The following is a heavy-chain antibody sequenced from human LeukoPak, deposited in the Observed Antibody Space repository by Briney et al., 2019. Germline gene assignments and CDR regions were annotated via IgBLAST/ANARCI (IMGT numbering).Heavy chain of an antibody. CDR1: GFTLSSYA. J-gene: IGHJ4*02. Sequence: GGSLRLSCAASGFTLSSYAMHWVRQAPGKGLEWVAVISYDGSNKYYADSVKGRFTISRDNSKNTLYLQMNSLRAEDTAVYYCARGSIVVVTAIRFDYWGQGTLVTVSS. CDR2: ISYDGSNK. CDR3: ARGSIVVVTAIRFDY. V-gene: IGHV3-30*04. D-gene: IGHD2-21*02.